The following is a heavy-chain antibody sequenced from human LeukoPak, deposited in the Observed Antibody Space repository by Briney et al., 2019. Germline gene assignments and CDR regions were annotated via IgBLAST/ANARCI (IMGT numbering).Heavy chain of an antibody. CDR3: ARLVRLGELSLEIDY. Sequence: GESLKISCKGSGYSFTSYWISWVRQMPGKGREGRGGFVPSDSYTNYTPSFQGHVTISADKSISTAYLQWSSLKASDTAMYYCARLVRLGELSLEIDYWGQGTLVTVSS. J-gene: IGHJ4*02. D-gene: IGHD3-16*02. CDR2: FVPSDSYT. CDR1: GYSFTSYW. V-gene: IGHV5-10-1*01.